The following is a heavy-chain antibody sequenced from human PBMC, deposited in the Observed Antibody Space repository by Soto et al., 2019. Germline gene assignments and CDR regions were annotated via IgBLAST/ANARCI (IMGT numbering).Heavy chain of an antibody. D-gene: IGHD6-19*01. V-gene: IGHV4-39*01. J-gene: IGHJ5*02. CDR3: ARGAPVPGIAVVDRGWFDP. CDR1: GGSISSSSYY. Sequence: QLQLQESGPGLVKPSETLSLTCTVSGGSISSSSYYWGWIRQPPGKGLEWIGSIYYSGSTYYNPSLKSRVTISVDTSKNQFSLKLSSVTAADTAVYYCARGAPVPGIAVVDRGWFDPWGQGTLVTVSS. CDR2: IYYSGST.